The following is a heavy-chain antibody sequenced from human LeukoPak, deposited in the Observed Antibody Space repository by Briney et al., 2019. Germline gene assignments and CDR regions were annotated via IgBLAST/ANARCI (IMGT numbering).Heavy chain of an antibody. CDR1: GFIFSSYS. J-gene: IGHJ4*02. CDR3: ASAPFNSSGYLSPAY. D-gene: IGHD3-22*01. CDR2: ISSSSSYI. V-gene: IGHV3-21*01. Sequence: GGSLRLSCAASGFIFSSYSMNWVRQAPGKGLEWVSSISSSSSYIYYADSVKGRFTISRDNAKNSLYLQMNSLRAEDTAVYYCASAPFNSSGYLSPAYWGQGTLVTVSS.